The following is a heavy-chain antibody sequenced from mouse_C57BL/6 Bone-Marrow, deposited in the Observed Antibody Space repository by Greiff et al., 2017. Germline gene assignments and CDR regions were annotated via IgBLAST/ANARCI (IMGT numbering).Heavy chain of an antibody. D-gene: IGHD1-1*01. J-gene: IGHJ1*03. Sequence: QVQLQQSGAELVKPGASVKISCKASGYAFSSYWMNWVKQRPGKGLEWIGQIYPGDGDTNYNGKFKGKATLTADKSSSTAYMQLSSLTSEDSAVYCCVRGGVSAAVRRDWYFEVWGTGTTVTVSS. CDR1: GYAFSSYW. V-gene: IGHV1-80*01. CDR2: IYPGDGDT. CDR3: VRGGVSAAVRRDWYFEV.